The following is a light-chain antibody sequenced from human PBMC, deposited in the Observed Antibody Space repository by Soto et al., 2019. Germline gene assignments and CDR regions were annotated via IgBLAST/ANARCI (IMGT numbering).Light chain of an antibody. CDR2: EVS. Sequence: QSALTQPASVSGSPGQSITISCTGTSSDVGGYNYVSWYQQHPGKAPKLMIYEVSNRPSGVSNRFSGSKSGNTASLTISGLQAEDEADYYCSSYTSSSTPYVVFGGGTQLT. CDR1: SSDVGGYNY. J-gene: IGLJ2*01. V-gene: IGLV2-14*01. CDR3: SSYTSSSTPYVV.